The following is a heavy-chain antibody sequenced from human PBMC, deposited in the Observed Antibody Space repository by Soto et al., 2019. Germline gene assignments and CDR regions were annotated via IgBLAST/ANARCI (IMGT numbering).Heavy chain of an antibody. V-gene: IGHV3-33*01. CDR1: GFTFSSYG. D-gene: IGHD6-13*01. CDR3: ARDPSPNTNSSSGYPDYFYY. Sequence: QVQLVESGGGVVQPGRSLRLSCAASGFTFSSYGMHWVRQAPGTGLEWVAVIWYDGSNKYYADSVKGRFTISRDNSKKTLYLQMNSRRAEDIAVYYCARDPSPNTNSSSGYPDYFYYWGQGCLV. J-gene: IGHJ4*02. CDR2: IWYDGSNK.